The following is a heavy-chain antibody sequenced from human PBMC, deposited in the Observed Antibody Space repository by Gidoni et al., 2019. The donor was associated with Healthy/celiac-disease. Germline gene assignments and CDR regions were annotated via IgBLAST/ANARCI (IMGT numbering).Heavy chain of an antibody. CDR3: ARGPYCSGGSCYSAETYFDY. CDR2: IWYDGSNK. Sequence: QVQLVEPGGGLVQPGRSLRLSCGASGFPFSSSGLHWVRQAPGKGLEWVAVIWYDGSNKYYADSVKGRFTISRDNSKNTLYLQMNSLRAEDTAVYYCARGPYCSGGSCYSAETYFDYWGQGTLVTVSS. CDR1: GFPFSSSG. V-gene: IGHV3-33*01. D-gene: IGHD2-15*01. J-gene: IGHJ4*02.